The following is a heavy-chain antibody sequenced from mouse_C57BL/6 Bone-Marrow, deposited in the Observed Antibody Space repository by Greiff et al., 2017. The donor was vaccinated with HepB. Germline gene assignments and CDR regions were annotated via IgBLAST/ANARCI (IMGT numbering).Heavy chain of an antibody. V-gene: IGHV1-82*01. CDR3: ARRGNYGSSYEY. Sequence: VMLVESGPELVKPGASVKISCKASGYAFSSSWMNWVKQRPGKGLEWIGRIYPGDGDTNYNGKFKGKATLTADKSSSTAYMQLSSLTSEDSAVYFCARRGNYGSSYEYWGQGTTLTVSS. CDR2: IYPGDGDT. D-gene: IGHD1-1*01. J-gene: IGHJ2*01. CDR1: GYAFSSSW.